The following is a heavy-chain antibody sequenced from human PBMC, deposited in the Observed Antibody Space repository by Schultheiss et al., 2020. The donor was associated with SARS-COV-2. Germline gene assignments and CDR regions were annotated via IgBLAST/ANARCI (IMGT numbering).Heavy chain of an antibody. CDR2: IIPIFGTA. CDR3: AAGEFDTAMDLGYYYYGMDV. V-gene: IGHV1-69*13. Sequence: SVKVSCKASGGTFSSYAISWVRQAPGQGLEWMGGIIPIFGTANYAQKFQGRVTITADESTSTAYMELSSLRSEDTAVYYCAAGEFDTAMDLGYYYYGMDVWGQGTTVTVSS. J-gene: IGHJ6*02. D-gene: IGHD5-18*01. CDR1: GGTFSSYA.